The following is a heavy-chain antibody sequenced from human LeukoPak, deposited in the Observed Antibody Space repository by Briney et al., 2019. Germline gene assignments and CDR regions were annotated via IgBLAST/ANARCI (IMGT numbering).Heavy chain of an antibody. CDR2: ISSSGSTI. D-gene: IGHD3-22*01. J-gene: IGHJ4*02. V-gene: IGHV3-48*03. CDR3: ARDPRGYYDSSGQPHDY. CDR1: GFTVITND. Sequence: GGSLRLSCAASGFTVITNDMTWVRQAPGKGLEWVSYISSSGSTIYYADSVKGRFTISRDNAKNSLYLQMNSLRAEDTAVYYCARDPRGYYDSSGQPHDYWGQGTLVTVSS.